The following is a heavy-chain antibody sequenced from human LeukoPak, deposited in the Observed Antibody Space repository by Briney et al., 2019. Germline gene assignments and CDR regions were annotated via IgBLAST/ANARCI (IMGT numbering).Heavy chain of an antibody. CDR3: ARDGDSNYPSFDY. J-gene: IGHJ4*02. Sequence: GGSLRLSCAASGFTFSSYAIHWVRQAPGKGLEWVAVISSDGSNKYYADSVKGRFTISRDNSKNTLYLQMNSLRAEDMAVYYCARDGDSNYPSFDYWGQGTLVTVSS. CDR1: GFTFSSYA. V-gene: IGHV3-30-3*01. CDR2: ISSDGSNK. D-gene: IGHD4-4*01.